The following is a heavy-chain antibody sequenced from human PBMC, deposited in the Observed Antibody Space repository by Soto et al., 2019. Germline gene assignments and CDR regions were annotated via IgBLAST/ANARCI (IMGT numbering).Heavy chain of an antibody. CDR1: GCTFGSNA. J-gene: IGHJ4*02. V-gene: IGHV1-69*13. D-gene: IGHD1-1*01. CDR3: AREAENEYFEY. Sequence: SVKVSCKASGCTFGSNAISWVRQAPGQGLEWMGGIIPMFDIVHFAQKFQGRVTITADEFTSTAYMELSSLRSEDTAVYYCAREAENEYFEYWGQGTLVTVSS. CDR2: IIPMFDIV.